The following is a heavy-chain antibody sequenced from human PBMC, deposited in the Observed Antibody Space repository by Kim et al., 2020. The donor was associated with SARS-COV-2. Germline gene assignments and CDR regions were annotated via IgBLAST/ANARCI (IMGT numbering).Heavy chain of an antibody. V-gene: IGHV3-74*01. Sequence: GGSLRLSCAASGFTFSGYWMHWVRQAPGKGLVWVSRINGDGSSTNYADSVKGRFSISRDNAKNTLYLQMNSLRAEDTAVYYCARGVKVSGSQFDYWGQGTLVTVSS. CDR3: ARGVKVSGSQFDY. CDR1: GFTFSGYW. D-gene: IGHD1-26*01. J-gene: IGHJ4*02. CDR2: INGDGSST.